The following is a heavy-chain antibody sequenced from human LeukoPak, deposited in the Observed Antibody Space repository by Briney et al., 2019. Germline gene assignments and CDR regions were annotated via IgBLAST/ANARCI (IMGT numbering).Heavy chain of an antibody. J-gene: IGHJ4*02. CDR2: INHSGST. V-gene: IGHV4-34*01. CDR3: ARVAGWDYDSSGYYWGYDY. Sequence: PSETLSLTCAVYGGSFSGYYWSWIRQPPGKGLEWIGEINHSGSTNYNPSLKSRVTISVDTSKNQFSLKLSPVTAADTAVYYCARVAGWDYDSSGYYWGYDYWGQGILVTVSS. D-gene: IGHD3-22*01. CDR1: GGSFSGYY.